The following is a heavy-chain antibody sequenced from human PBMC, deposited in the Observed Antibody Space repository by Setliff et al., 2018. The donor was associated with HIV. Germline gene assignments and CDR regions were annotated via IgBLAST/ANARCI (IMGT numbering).Heavy chain of an antibody. D-gene: IGHD3-22*01. CDR2: INHSGSA. CDR3: AREGSSGYYYRGQGNFDY. V-gene: IGHV4-34*01. CDR1: GGTFSGYY. J-gene: IGHJ4*02. Sequence: SETLSLTCAVYGGTFSGYYWSWIRQPPGKGLEWIGDINHSGSANYNPSLKSRVTISVDTSKNQFSLKLSSVTAADTAVYYCAREGSSGYYYRGQGNFDYWGQGTLVTVSS.